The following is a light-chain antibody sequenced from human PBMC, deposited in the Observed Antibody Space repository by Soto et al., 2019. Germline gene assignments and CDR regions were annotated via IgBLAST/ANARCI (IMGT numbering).Light chain of an antibody. CDR2: EVS. Sequence: QSALTQPASVSGSPGQSITISCTGTSSDVGGYDYVSWYQLHPGKAPKLMVFEVSNRPPGVSYRFSGSKCGNTASLTISGLQAEDEADYFCSSYSISTAYLFGTGTKVTVL. CDR1: SSDVGGYDY. CDR3: SSYSISTAYL. J-gene: IGLJ1*01. V-gene: IGLV2-14*01.